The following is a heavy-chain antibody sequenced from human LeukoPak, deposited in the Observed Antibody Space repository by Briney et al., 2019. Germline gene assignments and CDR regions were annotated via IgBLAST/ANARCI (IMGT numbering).Heavy chain of an antibody. J-gene: IGHJ3*02. CDR2: IWYDGSNK. V-gene: IGHV3-33*06. D-gene: IGHD1-26*01. Sequence: GRSLRLSCAASGFTFSSYGMHWVRQAPGKGLEWVAVIWYDGSNKYYADSVKGRFTISRDNSKNTLYLQMNSPRAEDTAVYYCAKLGSVGATTPRAFDTWGQGTMVTVSS. CDR1: GFTFSSYG. CDR3: AKLGSVGATTPRAFDT.